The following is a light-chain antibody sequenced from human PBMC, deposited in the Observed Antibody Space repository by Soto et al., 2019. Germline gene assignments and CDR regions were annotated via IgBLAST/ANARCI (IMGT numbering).Light chain of an antibody. J-gene: IGKJ3*01. Sequence: DIQMTQSPSTLSASVGDRVTITCRASRSISNWLAWYQQKPGTAPKLLIHQASSLESGVPSRFSGSGSETEFTLTISSVQPDDFATYYCQHYNTYSWFTFGPGTKVDIK. CDR2: QAS. CDR1: RSISNW. V-gene: IGKV1-5*03. CDR3: QHYNTYSWFT.